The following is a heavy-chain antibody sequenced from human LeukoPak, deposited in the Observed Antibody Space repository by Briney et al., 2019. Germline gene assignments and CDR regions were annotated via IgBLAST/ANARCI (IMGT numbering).Heavy chain of an antibody. V-gene: IGHV4-31*03. CDR3: ARDRVDSSGYYHFDY. CDR1: GGSISSGGYY. J-gene: IGHJ4*02. CDR2: IYYSGST. Sequence: SETLSLTCTVSGGSISSGGYYWSWIRQHPGKGLEWIGYIYYSGSTYYNPSLKSRVTISVDTSKNQFSLKLSSVTAADTAVYYCARDRVDSSGYYHFDYWGQATLVTVSS. D-gene: IGHD3-22*01.